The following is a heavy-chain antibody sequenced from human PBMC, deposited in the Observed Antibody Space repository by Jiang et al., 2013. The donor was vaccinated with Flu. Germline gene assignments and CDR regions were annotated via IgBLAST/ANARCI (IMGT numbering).Heavy chain of an antibody. CDR2: ISYDGSNK. V-gene: IGHV3-30*04. CDR1: FTFSSYA. D-gene: IGHD6-13*01. J-gene: IGHJ6*02. CDR3: ARDLAAADYYYYGMDV. Sequence: FTFSSYAMHWVRQAPGKGLEWVAVISYDGSNKYYADSVKGRFTISRDNSKNTLYLQMNSLRAEDTAVYYCARDLAAADYYYYGMDVWGQGTTVTVSS.